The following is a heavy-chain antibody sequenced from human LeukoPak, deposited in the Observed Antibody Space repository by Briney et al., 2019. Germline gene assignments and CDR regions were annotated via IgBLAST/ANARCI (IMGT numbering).Heavy chain of an antibody. CDR3: ARGRLDSSGYHFDY. J-gene: IGHJ4*02. D-gene: IGHD3-22*01. V-gene: IGHV1-8*01. CDR1: GYTFTSYD. Sequence: ASVKVSCKASGYTFTSYDINWVRQATGQGLEWMGWMNPNSGNTSYAQKFQGRVTMTRNTSISTAYMELSSLRSEDTAVYYCARGRLDSSGYHFDYWGQGTLVTVSS. CDR2: MNPNSGNT.